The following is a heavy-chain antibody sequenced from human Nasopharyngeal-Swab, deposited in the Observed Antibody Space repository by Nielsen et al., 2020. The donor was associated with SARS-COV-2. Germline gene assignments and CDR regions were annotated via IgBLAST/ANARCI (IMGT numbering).Heavy chain of an antibody. D-gene: IGHD2/OR15-2a*01. Sequence: SQTLSLTGAVYGGSFSGYYWSWIRQPPGKGLEWIGEINHSGSTNYNPSLKSRVTISIDTSKNQFSLKLSSVTAADTAVYYCARALWKKSYYYYMDVWGKGTTVTVSS. CDR1: GGSFSGYY. CDR2: INHSGST. J-gene: IGHJ6*03. V-gene: IGHV4-34*01. CDR3: ARALWKKSYYYYMDV.